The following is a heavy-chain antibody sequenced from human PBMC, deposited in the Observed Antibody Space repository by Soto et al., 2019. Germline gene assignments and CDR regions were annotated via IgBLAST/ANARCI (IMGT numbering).Heavy chain of an antibody. CDR2: ISSSSSTI. Sequence: HPGGSLRLSCAASGFTFSSYSMNWVRQAPGKGLEWVSYISSSSSTIYYADSVKGRFTISRDNAKNSLYLQMNSLRDEDTAVYYCASLAPMVHGGVKWFDPWGQGTLVTASS. V-gene: IGHV3-48*02. CDR3: ASLAPMVHGGVKWFDP. D-gene: IGHD2-8*02. CDR1: GFTFSSYS. J-gene: IGHJ5*02.